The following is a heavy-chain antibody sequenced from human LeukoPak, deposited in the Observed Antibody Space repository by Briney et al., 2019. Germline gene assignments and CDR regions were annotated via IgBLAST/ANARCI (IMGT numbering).Heavy chain of an antibody. CDR3: ARHIPVSYDAFDL. V-gene: IGHV4-59*08. CDR2: VYFTGRT. Sequence: SETLSLTCTVSGGSITGYYWSWIRQPPGKGLEWIAYVYFTGRTLYNPSLESRVTISVDTSKTQFSLRLTSVTAADTAVYYCARHIPVSYDAFDLWGRGTTVTVSS. J-gene: IGHJ3*01. CDR1: GGSITGYY. D-gene: IGHD6-19*01.